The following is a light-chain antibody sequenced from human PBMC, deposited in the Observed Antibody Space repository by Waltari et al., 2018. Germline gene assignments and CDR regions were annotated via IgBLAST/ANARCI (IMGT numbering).Light chain of an antibody. CDR1: QSVSSN. Sequence: ELVMTQSPATLSVSPGERATLSCRASQSVSSNLAWYQQKPGQAPRLLIYGASTSATGIPARFSGSGSGTEFTLTISSLQSEDFAVYYCQQYNNWPPLFTFGPGTKVAIK. V-gene: IGKV3D-15*01. J-gene: IGKJ3*01. CDR2: GAS. CDR3: QQYNNWPPLFT.